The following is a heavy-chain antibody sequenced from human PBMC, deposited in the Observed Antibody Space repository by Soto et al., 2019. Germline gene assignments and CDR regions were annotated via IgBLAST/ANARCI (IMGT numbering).Heavy chain of an antibody. D-gene: IGHD3-9*01. CDR3: ARQGPYYDILTGDYYYYYYMDV. V-gene: IGHV4-59*08. CDR2: IYYSGST. Sequence: SETLSLTCTVSGGSISSYYWSWIRQPPGKGLEWIGYIYYSGSTNYNPSLKSRVTISVDTSKNQFSLKLSSVTAADTAVYYCARQGPYYDILTGDYYYYYYMDVWGKGTTVTVSS. CDR1: GGSISSYY. J-gene: IGHJ6*03.